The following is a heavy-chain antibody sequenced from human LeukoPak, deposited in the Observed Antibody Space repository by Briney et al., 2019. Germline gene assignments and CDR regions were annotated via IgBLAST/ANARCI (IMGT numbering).Heavy chain of an antibody. J-gene: IGHJ5*02. CDR2: IYYSGST. Sequence: SETLSLTCAVYGGSFSGYYWSWIRQPPGKGLEWIGYIYYSGSTNYNPSLKSRVTISVDTSKNQFSLKLSSVTAADTAVYYCARDRPGGNSGWANHWFDPWGQGTLVTVSS. CDR3: ARDRPGGNSGWANHWFDP. CDR1: GGSFSGYY. V-gene: IGHV4-59*01. D-gene: IGHD6-19*01.